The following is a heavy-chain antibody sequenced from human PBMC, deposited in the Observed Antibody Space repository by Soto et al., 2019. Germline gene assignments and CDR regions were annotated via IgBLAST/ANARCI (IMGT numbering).Heavy chain of an antibody. J-gene: IGHJ6*02. Sequence: GASVKVSCKASGGTFSSYAISWVRQAPGQGLEWMGGIIPIFGTANYAQKFQCRVTITADKSTSTAYMELSSLRSEDTAVYYCARGGGYILADYYYGMDVWGQGTTVTVSS. CDR1: GGTFSSYA. V-gene: IGHV1-69*06. D-gene: IGHD5-12*01. CDR2: IIPIFGTA. CDR3: ARGGGYILADYYYGMDV.